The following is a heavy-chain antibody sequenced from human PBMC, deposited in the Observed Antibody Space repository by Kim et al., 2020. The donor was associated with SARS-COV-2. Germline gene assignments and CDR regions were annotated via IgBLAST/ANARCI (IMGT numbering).Heavy chain of an antibody. J-gene: IGHJ4*02. V-gene: IGHV3-72*01. CDR2: ARNKASGYSP. CDR1: GFSLSDQY. Sequence: GGSLRLSCAASGFSLSDQYMDWVRQAPGKGLEWVGRARNKASGYSPQYAASVNGRFTISRDDSKNSLYLQLNGLKTEDTAVYYCTGDLVGTTGMSYWGQG. D-gene: IGHD1-26*01. CDR3: TGDLVGTTGMSY.